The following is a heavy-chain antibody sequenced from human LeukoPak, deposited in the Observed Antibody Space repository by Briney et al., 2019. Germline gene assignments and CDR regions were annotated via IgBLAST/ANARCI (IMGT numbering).Heavy chain of an antibody. CDR1: GGTFSSYA. CDR2: ISSTSAYI. V-gene: IGHV3-21*01. CDR3: ARVAVSGPTGWFDS. Sequence: ASVKVSCKASGGTFSSYAISWVRQAPAKGLEWVSSISSTSAYIYYADSVKGRFTISRDNVDNVVYLQMNSLGAEDTAVYYCARVAVSGPTGWFDSWGQGTLVIVSS. D-gene: IGHD2-8*02. J-gene: IGHJ5*01.